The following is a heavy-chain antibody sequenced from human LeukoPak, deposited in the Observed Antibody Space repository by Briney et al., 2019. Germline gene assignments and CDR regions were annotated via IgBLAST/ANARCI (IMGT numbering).Heavy chain of an antibody. Sequence: GGSLRLSCAASGFTFSGYWMSWVRQAPGKGLEWVANIKQDGSEKYYVDSVKGRFTISRDNAKNSLYLQMNSLRAEDTAVYYCARDQRYCSSSSCPWEPFDYWGQGTLVTVSS. CDR2: IKQDGSEK. CDR3: ARDQRYCSSSSCPWEPFDY. J-gene: IGHJ4*02. CDR1: GFTFSGYW. D-gene: IGHD2-2*01. V-gene: IGHV3-7*05.